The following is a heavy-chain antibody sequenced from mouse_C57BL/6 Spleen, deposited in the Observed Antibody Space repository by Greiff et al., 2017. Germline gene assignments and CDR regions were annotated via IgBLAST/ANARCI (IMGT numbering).Heavy chain of an antibody. CDR2: IWNGGGT. D-gene: IGHD2-4*01. V-gene: IGHV2-9-1*01. CDR3: AKNEGENEYEAFAY. CDR1: GFSLTSYA. J-gene: IGHJ3*01. Sequence: VQLQESGPGLVAPSQSLSITCTVSGFSLTSYAISWVRQPPGKGLEWLGVIWNGGGTNYNSALKTRLSISKDNTKSKVFLKMNRLQTYDTARNYCAKNEGENEYEAFAYWGQGTLVTVSA.